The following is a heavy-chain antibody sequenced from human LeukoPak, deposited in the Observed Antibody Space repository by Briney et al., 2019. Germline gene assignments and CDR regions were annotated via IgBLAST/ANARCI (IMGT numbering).Heavy chain of an antibody. V-gene: IGHV3-15*07. CDR3: TPGCSSTSCLDV. J-gene: IGHJ6*02. CDR2: IKSKTDGGTT. CDR1: GFTFSNAW. Sequence: PGGSLRLSCAASGFTFSNAWMNWVRQAPGKGLEWVGRIKSKTDGGTTDYAAPVKGRFTISRDDSKNTLYLQMNSLKTEDTAEYYCTPGCSSTSCLDVWGQGTTVTVSS. D-gene: IGHD2-2*01.